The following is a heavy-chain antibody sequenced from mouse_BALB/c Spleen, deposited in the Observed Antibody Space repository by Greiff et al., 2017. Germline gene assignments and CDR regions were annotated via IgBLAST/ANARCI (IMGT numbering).Heavy chain of an antibody. J-gene: IGHJ1*01. D-gene: IGHD1-1*01. Sequence: EVKLQQSGTVLARPGASVKMSCKASGYTFTSYWMHWVKQRPGQGLEWIGAIYPGNSDTSYNQKFKGKAKLTAVTSTSTAYMELSSLTNEDSAVYYCTRSGYYGSSSSYWYFDVWGAGTTVTVSS. CDR3: TRSGYYGSSSSYWYFDV. CDR2: IYPGNSDT. CDR1: GYTFTSYW. V-gene: IGHV1-5*01.